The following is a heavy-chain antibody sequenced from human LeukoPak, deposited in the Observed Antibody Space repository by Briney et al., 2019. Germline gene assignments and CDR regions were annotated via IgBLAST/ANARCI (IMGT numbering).Heavy chain of an antibody. CDR2: IYYSGST. D-gene: IGHD4-17*01. J-gene: IGHJ3*02. CDR3: ARADYGVDAFDI. CDR1: GGSFSGYY. Sequence: SETLSLTCAVCGGSFSGYYWSWIRQPPGKGLEWIGYIYYSGSTNYNPSLKSRVTISVDTSKNQFSLKLSSVTAADTAAYYCARADYGVDAFDIWGQGTMVTVSS. V-gene: IGHV4-59*01.